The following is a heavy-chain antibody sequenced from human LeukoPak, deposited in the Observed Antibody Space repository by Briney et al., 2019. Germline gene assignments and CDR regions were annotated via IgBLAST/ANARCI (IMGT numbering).Heavy chain of an antibody. J-gene: IGHJ6*03. CDR2: IYSGGST. CDR3: ARVKDGFGEYYYYFYMDV. Sequence: GGSLRLSCAASGFTVRSDYMSWVRQAPGKGLEWVSVIYSGGSTDYADSVKGRFTISRDKSKNTVYLQMNSLRAEDTVVYYCARVKDGFGEYYYYFYMDVWGKGTTVTISS. CDR1: GFTVRSDY. D-gene: IGHD3-10*01. V-gene: IGHV3-66*01.